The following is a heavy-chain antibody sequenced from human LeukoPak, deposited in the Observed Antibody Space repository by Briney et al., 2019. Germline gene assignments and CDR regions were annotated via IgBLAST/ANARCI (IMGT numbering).Heavy chain of an antibody. J-gene: IGHJ4*02. D-gene: IGHD4-23*01. CDR2: IKSKTDGGTT. V-gene: IGHV3-15*01. Sequence: GGSLRLSCAASGFTFSNAWMSWVRQAPGKGLEWVGRIKSKTDGGTTDYAAPVKGRFTISRDDSKNTLYLQMNSLKTEDTAVYYCTNSAPRAYYFDYWGQGTLVTVSS. CDR1: GFTFSNAW. CDR3: TNSAPRAYYFDY.